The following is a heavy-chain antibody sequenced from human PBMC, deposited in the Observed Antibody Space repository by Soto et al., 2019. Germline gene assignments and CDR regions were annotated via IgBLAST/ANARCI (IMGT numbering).Heavy chain of an antibody. CDR1: GGSISSYY. Sequence: SETLSLTCTVSGGSISSYYWSWIRQPPGKGLKWIGYFHYSGSTNYNPSLKSRVTISVDTSKNQFSLKLSSVTAADTAVYYCAKYKSNYYYGMDVWGQGTTVTVSS. D-gene: IGHD1-20*01. CDR3: AKYKSNYYYGMDV. CDR2: FHYSGST. J-gene: IGHJ6*02. V-gene: IGHV4-59*01.